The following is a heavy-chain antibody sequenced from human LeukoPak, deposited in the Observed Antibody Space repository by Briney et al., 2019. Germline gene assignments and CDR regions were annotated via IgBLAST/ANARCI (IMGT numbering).Heavy chain of an antibody. V-gene: IGHV1-69*05. J-gene: IGHJ4*02. Sequence: SVKVSCKASGGTFSSYAISWVRPAPGQGLEWMGRIIPIFGTANYAQRFQGRVTITTDESTSTAYMELSSLRSEDTAVYYCASNGFSSGWYPFDYWGQGTLVTVSS. CDR1: GGTFSSYA. CDR3: ASNGFSSGWYPFDY. CDR2: IIPIFGTA. D-gene: IGHD6-19*01.